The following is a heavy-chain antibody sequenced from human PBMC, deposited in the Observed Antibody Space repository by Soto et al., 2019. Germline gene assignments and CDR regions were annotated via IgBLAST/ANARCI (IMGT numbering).Heavy chain of an antibody. V-gene: IGHV3-30-3*01. CDR1: GYRFNAYT. Sequence: QVPLVESGGGVVQPGGSLRLSCAASGYRFNAYTIHWVRQAPGRGLEWVALISSDETNKYYADSVRGRFTISRDDFEKTLFLQMNSLRPGDTAVYYCARGSYNWNDFPFDHWGQGTLVTVSS. CDR3: ARGSYNWNDFPFDH. CDR2: ISSDETNK. J-gene: IGHJ4*02. D-gene: IGHD1-1*01.